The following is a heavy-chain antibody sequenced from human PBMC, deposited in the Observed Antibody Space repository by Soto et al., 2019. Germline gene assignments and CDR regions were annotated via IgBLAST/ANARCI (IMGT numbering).Heavy chain of an antibody. V-gene: IGHV4-59*01. CDR3: ARGEERLVMPSGY. J-gene: IGHJ4*02. CDR1: GGSISSYY. D-gene: IGHD3-16*01. CDR2: IYYSGST. Sequence: QVQLQESGPGLVKPSETLSLTCTVSGGSISSYYWSWIRQPPGKGLEWIGYIYYSGSTNYNPSLQSRVTISVDTSKHQFPLKLSSVTAADTAVYYCARGEERLVMPSGYWGQGTLVTVSS.